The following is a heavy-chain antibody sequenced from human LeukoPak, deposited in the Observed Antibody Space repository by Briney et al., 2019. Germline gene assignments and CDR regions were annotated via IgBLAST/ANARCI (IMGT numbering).Heavy chain of an antibody. CDR3: ARTRPAGKAFDI. D-gene: IGHD6-13*01. V-gene: IGHV4-38-2*02. Sequence: SETLSLTCTVSGYSISSGYYWGWIRQPPGKGLEWIGSIYHSGNTYYNPSLKSRVTISVDTSKNQFSLKLSSVTAADTAVYYCARTRPAGKAFDIWGQGTMVTVSS. CDR1: GYSISSGYY. CDR2: IYHSGNT. J-gene: IGHJ3*02.